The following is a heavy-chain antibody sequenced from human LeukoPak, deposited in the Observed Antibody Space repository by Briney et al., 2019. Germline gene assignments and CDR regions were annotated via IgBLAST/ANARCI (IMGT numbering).Heavy chain of an antibody. J-gene: IGHJ5*02. CDR3: ASAYGSGPLGS. CDR1: GGSLSSVGYY. D-gene: IGHD3-10*01. V-gene: IGHV4-30-2*01. CDR2: IYHSGST. Sequence: PSETLSLTCTVSGGSLSSVGYYWGWIRQPPGKGLEWIGYIYHSGSTYYNPSLQSRVTMSVDTSKNQFFLNVSSVTAADTAVYSCASAYGSGPLGSWGQGTLVTVSS.